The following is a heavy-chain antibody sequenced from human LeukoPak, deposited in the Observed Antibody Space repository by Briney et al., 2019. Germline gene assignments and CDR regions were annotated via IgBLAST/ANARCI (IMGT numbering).Heavy chain of an antibody. CDR1: GHTFTGYF. J-gene: IGHJ4*02. CDR2: INANNGDT. Sequence: ASVKVSCKASGHTFTGYFMHWVRQAPGQGLEYMGWINANNGDTNYAQKLQGRVSMTRDTSISTAYMELSGLTSDDTAVYYCMRDRVWEFGYWGQGSLVTVSS. CDR3: MRDRVWEFGY. D-gene: IGHD1-26*01. V-gene: IGHV1-2*02.